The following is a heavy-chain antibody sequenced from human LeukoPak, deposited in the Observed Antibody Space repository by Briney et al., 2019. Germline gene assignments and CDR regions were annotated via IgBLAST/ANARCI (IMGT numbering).Heavy chain of an antibody. V-gene: IGHV4-34*01. Sequence: SETLSLTCAVYGGSFSGYYWSWIRQPPGKGLEWIGEIHYSGSATYNPSLKSRVTISVDTSKNQFSLKMNSVTAADTAVYYCARGQWFRAFWSRGTPVTVSS. CDR1: GGSFSGYY. CDR3: ARGQWFRAF. D-gene: IGHD3-10*01. J-gene: IGHJ4*02. CDR2: IHYSGSA.